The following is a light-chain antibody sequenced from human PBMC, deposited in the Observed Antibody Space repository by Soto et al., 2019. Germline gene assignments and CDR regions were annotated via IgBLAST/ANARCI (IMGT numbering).Light chain of an antibody. Sequence: QSVLTQPPSASGTPGQRVTISCSGSSSNIGNNFAYWYQQLPGTAPKLLISRNNDRPSGVPDRFSGSKSGTSASLAISGLRSDDEADYYCAAWDDSLSGPVFGGGTKVTVL. CDR3: AAWDDSLSGPV. V-gene: IGLV1-47*01. CDR2: RNN. J-gene: IGLJ2*01. CDR1: SSNIGNNF.